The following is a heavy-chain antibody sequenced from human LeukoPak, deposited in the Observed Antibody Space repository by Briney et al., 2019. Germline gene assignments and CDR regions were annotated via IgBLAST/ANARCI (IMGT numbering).Heavy chain of an antibody. V-gene: IGHV3-33*01. D-gene: IGHD5-12*01. CDR2: IWYDGSNK. J-gene: IGHJ6*02. Sequence: PGGSLRLSCAASGFTFSSYGMHWVRQAPGKGLEWVAVIWYDGSNKYYADSVKGRFTISRDNSKNTPYLQMNSLRAEDTAVYYCAGGAAWLHDYYYGMDVWGQGTTVTVSS. CDR1: GFTFSSYG. CDR3: AGGAAWLHDYYYGMDV.